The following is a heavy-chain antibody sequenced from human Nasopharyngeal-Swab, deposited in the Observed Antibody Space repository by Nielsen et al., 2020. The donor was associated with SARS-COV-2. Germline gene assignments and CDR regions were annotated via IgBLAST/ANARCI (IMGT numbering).Heavy chain of an antibody. Sequence: WIRQPPGKGLEWIGEINHSGSTNYNPSLKSRVTISVDTSENQFSLKLSSVTAADTAVYYCARGGNGDYVRSYYYYYGMDVWGQGTTVTVSS. D-gene: IGHD4-17*01. J-gene: IGHJ6*02. V-gene: IGHV4-34*01. CDR2: INHSGST. CDR3: ARGGNGDYVRSYYYYYGMDV.